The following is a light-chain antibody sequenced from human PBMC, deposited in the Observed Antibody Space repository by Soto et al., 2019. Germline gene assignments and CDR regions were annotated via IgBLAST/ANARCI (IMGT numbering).Light chain of an antibody. V-gene: IGKV3-15*01. CDR2: GAS. CDR3: QQYNSWPPIT. CDR1: QSVSSN. Sequence: EIVVTQAPATLSVSPWERATPSFTASQSVSSNIAWYQQKPAQAPRLLIFGASTRATGVPPRFSGSVSGTEFTLTTISLQTEDFAVYYCQQYNSWPPITFGQGTRLEI. J-gene: IGKJ5*01.